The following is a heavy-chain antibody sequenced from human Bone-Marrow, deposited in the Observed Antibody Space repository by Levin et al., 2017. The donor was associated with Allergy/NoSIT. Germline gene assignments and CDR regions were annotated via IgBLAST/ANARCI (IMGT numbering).Heavy chain of an antibody. CDR1: GFTFSSYW. J-gene: IGHJ4*02. Sequence: GGSLRLSCAASGFTFSSYWMSWVRQAPGKGLEWVANIKQDGSEKYYVDSVKGRFTISRDNAKNSLYLQMNSLRAEDTAVYYCAFGRVTFGGVVGIDYWGQGTLVTVSS. V-gene: IGHV3-7*01. CDR2: IKQDGSEK. D-gene: IGHD3-16*01. CDR3: AFGRVTFGGVVGIDY.